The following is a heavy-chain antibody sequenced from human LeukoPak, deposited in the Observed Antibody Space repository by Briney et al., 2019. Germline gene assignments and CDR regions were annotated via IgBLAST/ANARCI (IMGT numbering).Heavy chain of an antibody. Sequence: PSEALSLTCAVYGGSFSGYYWSWIRQPPGKGLEWIGEINHSGSTNYNPSLKSRVTISVDTSKNQFSLKLSSVTAADTAVYYCARGGGRLGAPTRFWGQGTLVTVSS. CDR3: ARGGGRLGAPTRF. V-gene: IGHV4-34*01. D-gene: IGHD3-10*01. CDR2: INHSGST. CDR1: GGSFSGYY. J-gene: IGHJ4*02.